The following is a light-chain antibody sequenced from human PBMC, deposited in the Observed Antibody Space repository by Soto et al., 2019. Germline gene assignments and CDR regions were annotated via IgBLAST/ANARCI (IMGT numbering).Light chain of an antibody. CDR2: GAS. J-gene: IGKJ4*01. CDR1: QMVSSN. CDR3: QQYNNWPPLT. Sequence: EIVMTHSQPTLFVSPGKRATSSCRAGQMVSSNLAWYQQKPGQAPRPLIYGASTRATGIPARFSGSGSGTEFTLTISSLQSEDFAVYYCQQYNNWPPLTFGGGTKVEIK. V-gene: IGKV3-15*01.